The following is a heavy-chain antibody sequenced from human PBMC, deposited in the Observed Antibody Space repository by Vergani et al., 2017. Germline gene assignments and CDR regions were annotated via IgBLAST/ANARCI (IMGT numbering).Heavy chain of an antibody. V-gene: IGHV3-23*01. CDR2: ISGSGGST. CDR1: GFTFSSYA. CDR3: ARDLSDFWSGYRENYYYMDV. Sequence: EVQLLESGGGLVQPGGSLRLPCAASGFTFSSYAMSWARQAPGKGLEWVSAISGSGGSTYYADSVKGRFTISRDNAKNSLYLQMNSLRAEDTAVYYCARDLSDFWSGYRENYYYMDVWGKGTTVTVSS. J-gene: IGHJ6*03. D-gene: IGHD3-3*01.